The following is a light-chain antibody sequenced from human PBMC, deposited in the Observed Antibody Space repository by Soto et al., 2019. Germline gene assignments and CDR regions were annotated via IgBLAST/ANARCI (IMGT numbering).Light chain of an antibody. CDR3: EQYGSTPLT. CDR1: QSVGNNY. CDR2: DAS. J-gene: IGKJ4*01. Sequence: EIVLTQSPGTLSLSPGERATLSCRSSQSVGNNYLAWYQQKPVQAPRFLIYDASIRATGIPDRFSGSGSGTDFTLTISRLEHEDFAVYYCEQYGSTPLTFGGGTKVEIK. V-gene: IGKV3-20*01.